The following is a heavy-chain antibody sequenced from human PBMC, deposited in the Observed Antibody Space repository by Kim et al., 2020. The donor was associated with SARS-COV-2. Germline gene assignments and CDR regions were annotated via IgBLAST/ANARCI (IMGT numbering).Heavy chain of an antibody. D-gene: IGHD3-10*01. CDR2: IYYSGST. CDR3: ARDRGGTGIFDY. Sequence: SETLSLTCTVSGGSISSGGYYWSWIRQHPGKGLEWIGYIYYSGSTYYNPFLKSRVTISVDTSKNQFSLKLSSVTAADTAVYYCARDRGGTGIFDYWGQGTLVTVSS. CDR1: GGSISSGGYY. J-gene: IGHJ4*02. V-gene: IGHV4-31*03.